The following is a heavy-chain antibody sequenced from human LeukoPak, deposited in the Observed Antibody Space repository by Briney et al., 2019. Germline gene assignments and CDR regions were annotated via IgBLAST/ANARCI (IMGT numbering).Heavy chain of an antibody. D-gene: IGHD3-22*01. Sequence: GESLKISCEGSGYSFASYWIGWVRQMPGKGLEWMGIIYPGDSDTRYSPSFQGQVTISADKSISTAYLQWSSLKASDTAMYYCARHKSDSSGYYYGDAFDIWGQGTMVTVSS. CDR1: GYSFASYW. J-gene: IGHJ3*02. CDR2: IYPGDSDT. CDR3: ARHKSDSSGYYYGDAFDI. V-gene: IGHV5-51*01.